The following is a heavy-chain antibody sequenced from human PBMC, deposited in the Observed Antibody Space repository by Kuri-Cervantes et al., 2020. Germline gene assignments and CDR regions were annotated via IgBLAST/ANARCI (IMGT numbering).Heavy chain of an antibody. V-gene: IGHV3-30*03. CDR2: ISYDGSNK. CDR1: GFTFSSYG. J-gene: IGHJ6*02. Sequence: GESLKISCAASGFTFSSYGMHWVRQAPGKGLEWVAVISYDGSNKYYADSVKGRFTISRDNSKNTLYLQMNSLRAEDTAVYYCARDHRTYYDILTGYYPPTYYYGMDVWGQGTTVTVSS. CDR3: ARDHRTYYDILTGYYPPTYYYGMDV. D-gene: IGHD3-9*01.